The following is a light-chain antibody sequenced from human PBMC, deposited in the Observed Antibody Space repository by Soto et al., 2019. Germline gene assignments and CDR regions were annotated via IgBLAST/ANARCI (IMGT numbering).Light chain of an antibody. CDR2: DVT. Sequence: QSVLTQPPSASGSPGQSVAISCTGTSSDIGGYNFVSWYQQHPGKAPKLMIYDVTKRPSGVPDRFSASKSGNTATLIVSGLQAEDEADYYCSSHGGSNNPYVFGPGTKLTVL. CDR1: SSDIGGYNF. V-gene: IGLV2-8*01. CDR3: SSHGGSNNPYV. J-gene: IGLJ1*01.